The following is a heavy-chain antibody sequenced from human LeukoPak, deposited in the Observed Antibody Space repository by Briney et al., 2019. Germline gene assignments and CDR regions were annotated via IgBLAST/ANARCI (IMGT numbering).Heavy chain of an antibody. V-gene: IGHV3-30*02. Sequence: GGSLRLSCAASGFTFSSYGMHWVRQAPGKGLEWVAFIRYDGSNKYYADSVKGRFTISGDNSKNTLYLQMNSLRAEDTAVYYCARERVYAFDIWGQGTMVTVSS. CDR1: GFTFSSYG. CDR3: ARERVYAFDI. CDR2: IRYDGSNK. J-gene: IGHJ3*02. D-gene: IGHD6-13*01.